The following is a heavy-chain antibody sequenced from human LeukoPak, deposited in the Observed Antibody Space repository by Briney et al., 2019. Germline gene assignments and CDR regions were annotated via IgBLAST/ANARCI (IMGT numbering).Heavy chain of an antibody. D-gene: IGHD2-15*01. CDR3: ARGSTRWSRYCSGGSCYSYFDY. J-gene: IGHJ4*02. Sequence: SETLSLTCAVYGGSFSGYYWRWIRQPPGKGLEWIGEINHSGSTNYNPSLKSRVTISVDTSKNQFSLKLSSVTAADTAVYYCARGSTRWSRYCSGGSCYSYFDYWGQGTLVTVSS. CDR2: INHSGST. V-gene: IGHV4-34*01. CDR1: GGSFSGYY.